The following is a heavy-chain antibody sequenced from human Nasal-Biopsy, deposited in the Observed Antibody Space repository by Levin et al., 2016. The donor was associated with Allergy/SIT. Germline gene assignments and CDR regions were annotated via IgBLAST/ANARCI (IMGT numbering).Heavy chain of an antibody. Sequence: SETLSLTCTVSGDSITSGGFYWGWIRQPPGKGLEWIGSFYYSGSTYYNPSLKSRVTISVDMSKSQFSLKLNSATAADTSVYYCARKSCGGATCYYPSAVDIWGRGTMVTVSS. J-gene: IGHJ3*02. V-gene: IGHV4-39*01. D-gene: IGHD2-15*01. CDR3: ARKSCGGATCYYPSAVDI. CDR1: GDSITSGGFY. CDR2: FYYSGST.